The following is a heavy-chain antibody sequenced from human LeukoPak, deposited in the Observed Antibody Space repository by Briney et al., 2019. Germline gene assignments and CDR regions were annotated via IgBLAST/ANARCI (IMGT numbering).Heavy chain of an antibody. CDR2: IWHDGSNK. J-gene: IGHJ6*02. V-gene: IGHV3-33*01. D-gene: IGHD3-10*01. CDR3: ARDPLWFGEAYYGMDV. Sequence: GGSLRLSCAASGFNFRTYGMHWVRQAPGKGLEWLAIIWHDGSNKYYGDSVKGRFTISRDNSKNTLYLEMNSLRAEDTAVYYCARDPLWFGEAYYGMDVWGQGTTVTVSS. CDR1: GFNFRTYG.